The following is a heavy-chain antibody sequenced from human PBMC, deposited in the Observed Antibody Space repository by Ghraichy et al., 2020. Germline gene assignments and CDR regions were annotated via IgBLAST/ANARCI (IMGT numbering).Heavy chain of an antibody. D-gene: IGHD3-10*01. J-gene: IGHJ4*02. Sequence: SCAASGFTFSDYWMIWVRQAPGKGLEWVANIKQDESEKYYVDSVRGRFTISRDNAKNSLYLQMNSLRVEDTAVYYCAKTYYYGSGSADYWGQGTLVTVSS. CDR3: AKTYYYGSGSADY. CDR2: IKQDESEK. CDR1: GFTFSDYW. V-gene: IGHV3-7*01.